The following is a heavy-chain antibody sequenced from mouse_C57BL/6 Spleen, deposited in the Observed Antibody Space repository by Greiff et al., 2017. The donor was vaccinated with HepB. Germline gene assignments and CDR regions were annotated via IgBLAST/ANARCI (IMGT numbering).Heavy chain of an antibody. CDR1: GYTFTDYY. Sequence: QVQLQQSGAELVRPGASVKLSCKASGYTFTDYYINWVKQRPGQGLEWIARIYPGSGNTYYNEKFKGKATLTAEKSSSTAYMQLSSLTSEDSAVYFCARLVHYFDYWGQGTTLTVSS. CDR3: ARLVHYFDY. V-gene: IGHV1-76*01. CDR2: IYPGSGNT. J-gene: IGHJ2*01. D-gene: IGHD2-2*01.